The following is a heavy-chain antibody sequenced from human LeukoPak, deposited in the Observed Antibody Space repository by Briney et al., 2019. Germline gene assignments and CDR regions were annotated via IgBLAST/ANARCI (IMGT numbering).Heavy chain of an antibody. V-gene: IGHV1-69*13. D-gene: IGHD6-19*01. J-gene: IGHJ6*02. Sequence: GASVKVSCKASGGTFSSYAISWVRQAPGQGREWMGGIIPIFGTANYAQKFQGRVTITADESTSTAYMELSSLRSEDTAVYYSASAPSVAGTPRHHYYGMDVWGQGPTVTVSS. CDR1: GGTFSSYA. CDR3: ASAPSVAGTPRHHYYGMDV. CDR2: IIPIFGTA.